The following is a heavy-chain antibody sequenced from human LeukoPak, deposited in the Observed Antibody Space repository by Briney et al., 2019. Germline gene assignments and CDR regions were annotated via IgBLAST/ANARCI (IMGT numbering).Heavy chain of an antibody. D-gene: IGHD2-2*01. V-gene: IGHV1-69*05. J-gene: IGHJ6*03. CDR1: GGTFSSYA. Sequence: GASVKVSCKASGGTFSSYAISWVRQAPGQGLEWMGGIIPIFGTANYAQKFQGRVTITTDESTSTAYMELSSLRSEDTAAYYCARGRDIVVVPAAMAGYYYYYMDVWGKGTTVTVSS. CDR3: ARGRDIVVVPAAMAGYYYYYMDV. CDR2: IIPIFGTA.